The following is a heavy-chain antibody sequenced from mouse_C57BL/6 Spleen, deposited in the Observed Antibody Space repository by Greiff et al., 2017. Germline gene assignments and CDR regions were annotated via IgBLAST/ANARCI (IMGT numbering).Heavy chain of an antibody. V-gene: IGHV1-80*01. Sequence: VQLQQSGAELVKPGASVKISCKASGYAFSSYWMNWVKQRPGKGLEWIGQIYPGDGDTNYNGKFKGKATLTADKSSSTAYMQLSRLTSEESAVYCGARHWDVGWYFDVWGTGTTVTVSS. CDR2: IYPGDGDT. CDR1: GYAFSSYW. J-gene: IGHJ1*03. CDR3: ARHWDVGWYFDV. D-gene: IGHD4-1*01.